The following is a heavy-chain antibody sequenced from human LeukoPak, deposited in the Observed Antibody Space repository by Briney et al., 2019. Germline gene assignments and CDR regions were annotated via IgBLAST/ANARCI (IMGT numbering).Heavy chain of an antibody. J-gene: IGHJ5*02. D-gene: IGHD4-17*01. Sequence: GGSLRLSCAASGFTFGDYYMSWIRQAPGKGLEWISYISSSALTIHYADSVKGRFTISRDNAKNSLYLQMNGLRAEDTAVYYCAKGFYGDYRFLNWFDPWGQGTLVTVSS. CDR1: GFTFGDYY. CDR2: ISSSALTI. V-gene: IGHV3-11*04. CDR3: AKGFYGDYRFLNWFDP.